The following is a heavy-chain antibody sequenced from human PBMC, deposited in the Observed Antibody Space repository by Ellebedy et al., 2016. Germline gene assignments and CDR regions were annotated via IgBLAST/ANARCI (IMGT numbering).Heavy chain of an antibody. V-gene: IGHV4-59*01. CDR3: ARGNHYYDSSGYAFDI. Sequence: SETLSLTCTVSGGSISSYYWSWIRQPPGKGLEWIGYIYYSGSTNYNPSLKSRVTISVDTSKNQFSLKLSSVTAADTAVYYCARGNHYYDSSGYAFDIWGQGTMVTVSS. J-gene: IGHJ3*02. D-gene: IGHD3-22*01. CDR2: IYYSGST. CDR1: GGSISSYY.